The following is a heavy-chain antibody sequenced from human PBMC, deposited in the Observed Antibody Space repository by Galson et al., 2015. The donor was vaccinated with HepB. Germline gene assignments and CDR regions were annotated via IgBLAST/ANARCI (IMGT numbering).Heavy chain of an antibody. J-gene: IGHJ4*02. D-gene: IGHD5-24*01. V-gene: IGHV4-4*02. CDR2: IYHSGDT. Sequence: SETLSLTCTVSGGSIRTEDWWSWVRQSPGKRLEWIGQIYHSGDTNYNPSLKSRVTMSVDTSKNQFSLKLSSVTAADTAIYYCARDWIRDGASYYFDYWGQGTLVTVS. CDR1: GGSIRTEDW. CDR3: ARDWIRDGASYYFDY.